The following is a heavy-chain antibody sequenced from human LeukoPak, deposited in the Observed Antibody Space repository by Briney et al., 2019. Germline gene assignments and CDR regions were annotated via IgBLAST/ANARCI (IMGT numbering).Heavy chain of an antibody. CDR1: GGTFSSYA. V-gene: IGHV1-69*13. CDR2: IIPIFGTA. J-gene: IGHJ4*02. CDR3: ARVMYYYGSGAPPGFDY. D-gene: IGHD3-10*01. Sequence: SVKVSCKASGGTFSSYAISWVRQAPGQGLEWMGGIIPIFGTANYAQKFQGRVTITADESTSTAYMELSSLRSEDTAVYYCARVMYYYGSGAPPGFDYWGQGTLVTVSS.